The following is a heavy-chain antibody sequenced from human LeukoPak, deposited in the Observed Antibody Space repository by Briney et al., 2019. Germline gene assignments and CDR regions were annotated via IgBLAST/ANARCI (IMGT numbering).Heavy chain of an antibody. CDR1: GFSVSSNY. Sequence: GGSLRLSCAASGFSVSSNYMSWVRQAPGKGLEGVSAISNDGRTYYADSVKGRFTISRDNSKNTVSLQMDSLRAEDAAIYYCAGDKTTGGYYEFDYWGQGTLVTVSS. V-gene: IGHV3-53*01. CDR2: ISNDGRT. CDR3: AGDKTTGGYYEFDY. J-gene: IGHJ4*02. D-gene: IGHD1-26*01.